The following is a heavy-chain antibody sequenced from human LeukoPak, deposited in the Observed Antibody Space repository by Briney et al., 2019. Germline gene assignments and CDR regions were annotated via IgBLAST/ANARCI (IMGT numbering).Heavy chain of an antibody. D-gene: IGHD3-16*01. CDR2: IYKTGST. CDR3: ARDQLARGDTHDEYFWWFDP. CDR1: GGSISSSDYF. J-gene: IGHJ5*02. V-gene: IGHV4-30-4*01. Sequence: SETLSLTCTVSGGSISSSDYFWSWIRQPPGKGLEWIGYIYKTGSTNYSPSLKSRAFISIDTSKNQFSLILSSVTATDTAVYYCARDQLARGDTHDEYFWWFDPWGQGTLVTVSS.